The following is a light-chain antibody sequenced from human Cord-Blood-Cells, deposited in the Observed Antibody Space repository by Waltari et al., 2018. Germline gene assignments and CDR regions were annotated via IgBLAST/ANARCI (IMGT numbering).Light chain of an antibody. V-gene: IGLV1-40*01. CDR1: SSNIGAGYD. CDR3: QSYDSSLSGWV. CDR2: GNS. Sequence: QSVLTQPPSVSGVPGQRVTISCTGSSSNIGAGYDVHWYQQLPGTAPKLPIYGNSNRPSGVPDRFSGSKSGTSASLAITGLQAEDEADYYCQSYDSSLSGWVFGGGTKLTVL. J-gene: IGLJ3*02.